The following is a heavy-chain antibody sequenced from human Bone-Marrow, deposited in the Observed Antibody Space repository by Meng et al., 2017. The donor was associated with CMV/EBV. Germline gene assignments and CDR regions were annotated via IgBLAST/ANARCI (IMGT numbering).Heavy chain of an antibody. CDR1: GFTFSSYA. Sequence: GESLKISCAASGFTFSSYAMHWVRQAPGKGLEWVAVISYDGSNKYYADSVKGRFTISRDNSKNTLYLQMNSLRAEDTAVNYCAREGGKYYYDSSGIDYWGQGNLVNVPS. CDR2: ISYDGSNK. J-gene: IGHJ4*02. V-gene: IGHV3-30*04. CDR3: AREGGKYYYDSSGIDY. D-gene: IGHD3-22*01.